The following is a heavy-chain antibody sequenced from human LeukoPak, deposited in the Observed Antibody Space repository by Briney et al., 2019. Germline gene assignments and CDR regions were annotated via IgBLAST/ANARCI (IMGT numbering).Heavy chain of an antibody. V-gene: IGHV4-59*08. Sequence: SETLSLTCTVSGGSISSYYWSWIRQPPGKGLEWIGYIYYSGSTNYNPSLKSRVTISVDTSKNQFSLKLSSVTAADTAVYYCARQRYSSFDHWGQGTLVTVSS. CDR3: ARQRYSSFDH. D-gene: IGHD6-19*01. J-gene: IGHJ4*02. CDR1: GGSISSYY. CDR2: IYYSGST.